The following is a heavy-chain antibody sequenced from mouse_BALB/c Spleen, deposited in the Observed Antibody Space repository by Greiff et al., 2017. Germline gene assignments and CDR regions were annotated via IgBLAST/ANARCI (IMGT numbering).Heavy chain of an antibody. CDR3: AKLGEGAY. D-gene: IGHD4-1*01. Sequence: VASGGGLVQPGGSLRLSCATSGFTFTDYYMSWVRQPPGKALEWLGFIRNKANGYTTEYSASVKGRFTISRDNSQSILYLQLNTLRAEDSATYYCAKLGEGAYWGQGTLVTVSA. V-gene: IGHV7-3*02. CDR1: GFTFTDYY. CDR2: IRNKANGYTT. J-gene: IGHJ3*01.